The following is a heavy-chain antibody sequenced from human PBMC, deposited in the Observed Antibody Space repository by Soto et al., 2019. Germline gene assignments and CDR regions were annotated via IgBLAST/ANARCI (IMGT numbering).Heavy chain of an antibody. CDR2: ISSNGGST. V-gene: IGHV3-64D*08. CDR1: GFTFSSYA. CDR3: VKGINMVRGPLGY. Sequence: GGPLRLSCSASGFTFSSYAMHWVRQAPGKGLEYVSAISSNGGSTYYADSVKGRFTISRDNSKNTLCLQMSSLRAEDTAVYYCVKGINMVRGPLGYWGQGTLVTVSS. D-gene: IGHD3-10*01. J-gene: IGHJ4*02.